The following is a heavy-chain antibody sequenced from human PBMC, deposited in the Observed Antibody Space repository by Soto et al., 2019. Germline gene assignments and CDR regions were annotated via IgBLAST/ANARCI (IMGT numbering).Heavy chain of an antibody. Sequence: PGGSLRLSCAASGFTFSSYGMHWVRQAPGKGLGWVAVIWYDGSNKYYADSVKGRFTISRDNSKNTLYLQMNSLRAEDTAVYYCAREWRYCISTSCYDNWFDPWGQGTLVTVSS. CDR2: IWYDGSNK. V-gene: IGHV3-33*01. D-gene: IGHD2-2*01. CDR1: GFTFSSYG. J-gene: IGHJ5*02. CDR3: AREWRYCISTSCYDNWFDP.